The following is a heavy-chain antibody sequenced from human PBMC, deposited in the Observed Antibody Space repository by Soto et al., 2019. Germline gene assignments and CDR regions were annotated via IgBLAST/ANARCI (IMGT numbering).Heavy chain of an antibody. D-gene: IGHD3-22*01. Sequence: GASVKVSCKASGFTFTSSAVQWVRQARGQRLEWIGWIVVGSGNTNYAQKFQERVTITRDMSTSTAYMELSSLRSEDTAVYYCAADPDYDLNCSYYGMDVWGQGTTVTVSS. J-gene: IGHJ6*02. CDR1: GFTFTSSA. CDR2: IVVGSGNT. V-gene: IGHV1-58*01. CDR3: AADPDYDLNCSYYGMDV.